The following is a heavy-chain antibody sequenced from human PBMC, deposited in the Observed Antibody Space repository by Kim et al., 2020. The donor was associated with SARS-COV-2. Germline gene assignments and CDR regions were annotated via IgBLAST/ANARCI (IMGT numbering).Heavy chain of an antibody. J-gene: IGHJ3*02. CDR1: GFTFSSYG. Sequence: GGSLRLSCAASGFTFSSYGMHWVRLAPGKGLEWVAVIWYDGSNKYYADSVKGRFTISRDNSKNTLYLQMNSLRAEDTAVYYCAKGDVWLGGGAFDIWGQGTMVTVSS. CDR2: IWYDGSNK. D-gene: IGHD3-16*01. CDR3: AKGDVWLGGGAFDI. V-gene: IGHV3-33*06.